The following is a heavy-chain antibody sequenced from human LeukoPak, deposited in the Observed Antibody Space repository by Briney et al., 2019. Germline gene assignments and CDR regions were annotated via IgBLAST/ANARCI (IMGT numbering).Heavy chain of an antibody. Sequence: GGSLRLSCAASGFTFSSYGMHWDRQAPGKGLEWVAVISYDGSNKYSADSVKGRFTISRDNSKNTLYLQMNSLRAEDTAVYYCAKDLRYFDWLFDSWGQGTLVTVSS. V-gene: IGHV3-30*18. CDR1: GFTFSSYG. D-gene: IGHD3-9*01. CDR3: AKDLRYFDWLFDS. CDR2: ISYDGSNK. J-gene: IGHJ4*02.